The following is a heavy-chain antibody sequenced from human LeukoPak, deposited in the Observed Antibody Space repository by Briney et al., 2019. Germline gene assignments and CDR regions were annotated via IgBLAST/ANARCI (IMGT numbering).Heavy chain of an antibody. Sequence: SETLSLTCAVYGGSFSGYYWSWIRQPPGKGLEWIGEINHSGSTNYNPSLKSRVTISVDTSKNQFSLKLSSVTAADTAVYYCARANVDTAMVIDYWGQGTLVTVSS. J-gene: IGHJ4*02. CDR1: GGSFSGYY. V-gene: IGHV4-34*01. D-gene: IGHD5-18*01. CDR3: ARANVDTAMVIDY. CDR2: INHSGST.